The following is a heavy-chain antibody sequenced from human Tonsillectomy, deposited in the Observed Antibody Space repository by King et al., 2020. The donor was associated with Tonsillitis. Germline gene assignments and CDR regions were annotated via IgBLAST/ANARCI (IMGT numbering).Heavy chain of an antibody. V-gene: IGHV5-51*01. CDR1: GYTFTNYW. D-gene: IGHD6-13*01. CDR2: IYPGDSDT. CDR3: ARQSTFSSSWYTFFDY. Sequence: VQLVQSGAEVRKPGESLKISCKGSGYTFTNYWIGWVRQIPGKGLEWMGIIYPGDSDTRYSPSFQGQVTISADKSISTAYLPWSSLKASDTAMYYCARQSTFSSSWYTFFDYWGQGTLVTVSS. J-gene: IGHJ4*02.